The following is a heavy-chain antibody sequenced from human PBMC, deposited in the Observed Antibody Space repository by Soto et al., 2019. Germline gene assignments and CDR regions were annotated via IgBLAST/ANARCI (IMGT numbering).Heavy chain of an antibody. J-gene: IGHJ5*01. CDR3: ARSRYGSGSYPVLS. Sequence: PSETLSLTCTVSAGSITSYYWSWIRQPPGKGLEWIGYVYFSGSSKYNPSLKSRITISVDRSKNQFSLKLSSVTAADTAVYYCARSRYGSGSYPVLSWGHGTLVTVS. CDR2: VYFSGSS. D-gene: IGHD3-10*01. V-gene: IGHV4-59*01. CDR1: AGSITSYY.